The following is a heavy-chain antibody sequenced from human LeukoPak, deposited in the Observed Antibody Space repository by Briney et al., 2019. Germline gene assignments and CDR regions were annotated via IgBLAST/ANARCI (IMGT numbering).Heavy chain of an antibody. CDR3: AREAGSTPDYHYGMDV. J-gene: IGHJ6*02. D-gene: IGHD4-23*01. V-gene: IGHV1-18*01. Sequence: GASVKVSCKASGYTFTSYGISWVRQAPGQGLEWMGWISAYNGNTNYAQKLQGRVTMTTDTSTSTAYMELRSLRSDDTAVYYCAREAGSTPDYHYGMDVWGQGTTVTVSS. CDR2: ISAYNGNT. CDR1: GYTFTSYG.